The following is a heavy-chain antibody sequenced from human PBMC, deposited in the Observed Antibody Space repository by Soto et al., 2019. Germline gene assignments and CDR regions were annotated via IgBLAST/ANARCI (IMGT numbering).Heavy chain of an antibody. J-gene: IGHJ4*02. CDR2: ISGSGGST. Sequence: GGSLRLSCAASGFTFSSYSMNWVRQAPGKGLEWVSAISGSGGSTYYADSVKGRFTISRDNSKNTLYLQMNSLRAEDTAVYYCAKDSSYYDSSGYYYFDYWGQGTLVTVSS. V-gene: IGHV3-23*01. CDR1: GFTFSSYS. D-gene: IGHD3-22*01. CDR3: AKDSSYYDSSGYYYFDY.